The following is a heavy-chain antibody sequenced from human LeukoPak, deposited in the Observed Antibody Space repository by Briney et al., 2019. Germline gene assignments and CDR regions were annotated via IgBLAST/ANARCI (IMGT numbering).Heavy chain of an antibody. Sequence: SETLSLTCTVSGGSIGNYYWTWIRQPAGKGLEWIGHTYTSGRTKYNPSLKSRVTMSVDTSKNHFSLKLSSVTAADTAIYFCASTTGTTGDYGMDVWGQGTTVTVSS. V-gene: IGHV4-4*07. D-gene: IGHD1/OR15-1a*01. CDR3: ASTTGTTGDYGMDV. J-gene: IGHJ6*02. CDR2: TYTSGRT. CDR1: GGSIGNYY.